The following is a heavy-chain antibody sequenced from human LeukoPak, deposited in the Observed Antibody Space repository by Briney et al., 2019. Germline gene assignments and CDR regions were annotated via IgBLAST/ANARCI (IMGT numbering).Heavy chain of an antibody. CDR2: INHSGST. CDR1: GGSFSGYY. J-gene: IGHJ6*03. CDR3: ARGHIGDIVVVPAAMGYYYYYMDV. D-gene: IGHD2-2*01. V-gene: IGHV4-34*01. Sequence: SETLSLTCAVYGGSFSGYYWSWIRQPPGKGLECIGEINHSGSTNYNPSLKSRVTISVDTSKNQFSLKLSSETAADTAVYYCARGHIGDIVVVPAAMGYYYYYMDVWGKGTTVTVSS.